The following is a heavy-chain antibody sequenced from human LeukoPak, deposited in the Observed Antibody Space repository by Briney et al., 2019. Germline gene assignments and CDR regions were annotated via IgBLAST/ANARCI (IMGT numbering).Heavy chain of an antibody. V-gene: IGHV3-30-3*01. D-gene: IGHD3-10*01. CDR1: GFIFSSYA. Sequence: GGSLRLSCAASGFIFSSYAMHWVRQAPGKGLEWVAVISYDGSNKYYADSVRGRFTISRDNSKNTLYLQMNSLRAEDTAVYYCARGISSGSYYNYYFDYWGQGTLVTVSS. CDR3: ARGISSGSYYNYYFDY. J-gene: IGHJ4*02. CDR2: ISYDGSNK.